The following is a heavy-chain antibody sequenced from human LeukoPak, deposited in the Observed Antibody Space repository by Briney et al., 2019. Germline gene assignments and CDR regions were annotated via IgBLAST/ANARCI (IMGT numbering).Heavy chain of an antibody. CDR2: IYYSGST. CDR1: GGSVSSGSYY. V-gene: IGHV4-61*01. CDR3: AREIGYYYDSSGYHAYYFDY. D-gene: IGHD3-22*01. Sequence: SETLSLTCTVSGGSVSSGSYYWRWIRQPPGKGLEWGGDIYYSGSTNYNHSLKSRVTISVDTSKNQFSLKLSSVTAADTAVYYCAREIGYYYDSSGYHAYYFDYWGQGTLVTVSS. J-gene: IGHJ4*02.